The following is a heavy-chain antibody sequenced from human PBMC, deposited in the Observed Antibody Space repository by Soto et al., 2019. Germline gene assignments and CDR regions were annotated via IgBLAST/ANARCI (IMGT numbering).Heavy chain of an antibody. CDR2: VNDSGST. CDR3: ARGVVRRVIIQHTSFFDY. Sequence: TLSLTCAVYGGSFSGYYWSWIRQPPGKRPEWIGEVNDSGSTNDNPSLRSRVTISVDTSKNQFSLKVRSVTAADTAVYYCARGVVRRVIIQHTSFFDYWALGTSVTVSS. D-gene: IGHD3-10*01. CDR1: GGSFSGYY. J-gene: IGHJ4*02. V-gene: IGHV4-34*01.